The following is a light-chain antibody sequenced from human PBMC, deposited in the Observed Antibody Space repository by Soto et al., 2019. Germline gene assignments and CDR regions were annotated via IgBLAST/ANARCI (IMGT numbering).Light chain of an antibody. CDR1: QSMSNSN. J-gene: IGKJ4*01. V-gene: IGKV3-20*01. Sequence: IVLTQSPGTLSLSPGERANLSCGASQSMSNSNLAWHQQKPGQAPRLLIYGASNRATGTPDRFTGSGSGTDFTLTISRLEPEDFAVYYCQQYYSHALTFGGGTKVEIK. CDR3: QQYYSHALT. CDR2: GAS.